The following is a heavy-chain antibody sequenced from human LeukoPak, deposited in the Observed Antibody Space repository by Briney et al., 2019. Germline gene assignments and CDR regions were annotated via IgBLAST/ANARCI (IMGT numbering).Heavy chain of an antibody. CDR1: GGSFSGYY. CDR2: INHSGST. Sequence: SETLSLTCAVYGGSFSGYYWSWIRHPPGKGLEWIGEINHSGSTNYNPSLKSRVTISVDTSKNQFSLKLSSVTAADTAVYYCARGGIQLWLRGVGGGRGTYFDYWGQGTLVTVSS. J-gene: IGHJ4*02. D-gene: IGHD5-18*01. V-gene: IGHV4-34*01. CDR3: ARGGIQLWLRGVGGGRGTYFDY.